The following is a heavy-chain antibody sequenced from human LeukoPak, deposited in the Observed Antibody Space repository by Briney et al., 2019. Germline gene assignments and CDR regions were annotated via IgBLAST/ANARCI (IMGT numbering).Heavy chain of an antibody. D-gene: IGHD6-6*01. CDR2: IYYSGST. Sequence: SETLSLTCTVSGGSINNYYWSWIRQPPGKGLEWIGYIYYSGSTTYNPSLKSRVTISVDTSKNQFSLSLSSVTAADTAVYYCARHRPGPYDYWGQGTLVTVSS. V-gene: IGHV4-59*08. CDR3: ARHRPGPYDY. CDR1: GGSINNYY. J-gene: IGHJ4*02.